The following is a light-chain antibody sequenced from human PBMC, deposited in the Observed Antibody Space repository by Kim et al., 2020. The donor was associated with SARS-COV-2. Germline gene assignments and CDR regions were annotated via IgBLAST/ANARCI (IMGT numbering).Light chain of an antibody. Sequence: RAAINCKSSRSLLYSANYKDYLAWYQQKPGQSPRLLISSASAREFGVPDRFSGSGSGTDFTLTISSLQAEDVAVYYCQQYYSTPLTFGGGTKLEIK. V-gene: IGKV4-1*01. CDR2: SAS. J-gene: IGKJ4*01. CDR3: QQYYSTPLT. CDR1: RSLLYSANYKDY.